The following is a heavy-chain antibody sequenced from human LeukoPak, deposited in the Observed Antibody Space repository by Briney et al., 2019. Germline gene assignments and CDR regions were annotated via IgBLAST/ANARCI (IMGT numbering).Heavy chain of an antibody. V-gene: IGHV5-51*01. D-gene: IGHD2-15*01. CDR2: IYSGDSDT. CDR1: GYIFTSYW. J-gene: IGHJ3*02. CDR3: ARGLSAATFFDAFDI. Sequence: GESLKISCKGSGYIFTSYWIGWVRQMPGKGLEWMGIIYSGDSDTRYSPSFQGQVTFSVDKSISTAYLQWSSLKASDTAMYYCARGLSAATFFDAFDIWGQGTMVTVSS.